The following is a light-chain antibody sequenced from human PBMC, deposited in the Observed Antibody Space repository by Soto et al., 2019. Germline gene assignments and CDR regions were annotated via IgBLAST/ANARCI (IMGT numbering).Light chain of an antibody. V-gene: IGKV3-11*01. Sequence: EIVLTQSPATLSLSPGERATLSCRASQSVSSYLAWYQQKPGQAPRLLIYDASNRATGIPARFSGSGSGSAFTLNIIRPEALAFADYYWQPPGHQLFGQGTKLEIK. CDR2: DAS. J-gene: IGKJ2*01. CDR1: QSVSSY. CDR3: QPPGHQL.